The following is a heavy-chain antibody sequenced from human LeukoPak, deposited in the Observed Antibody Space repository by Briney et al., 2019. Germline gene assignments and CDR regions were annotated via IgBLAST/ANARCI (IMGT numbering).Heavy chain of an antibody. Sequence: GGSLKLSCAASGFTFSGSAIHWVRQVSGKGLEWVGLIRTKANSYATAYGASVKGRFTISRDDSKNRAYLQMNSLKFDDTAVYYCVRRDERSGSYWGNAFDIWGQGTMVSVSS. J-gene: IGHJ3*02. CDR2: IRTKANSYAT. V-gene: IGHV3-73*01. CDR3: VRRDERSGSYWGNAFDI. CDR1: GFTFSGSA. D-gene: IGHD1-26*01.